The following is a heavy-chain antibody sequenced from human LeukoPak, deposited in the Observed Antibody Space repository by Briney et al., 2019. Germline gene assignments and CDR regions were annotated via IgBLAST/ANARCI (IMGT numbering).Heavy chain of an antibody. J-gene: IGHJ4*02. CDR3: AQGGGVRLRDWYYFDY. CDR1: GGSISSYY. D-gene: IGHD3-16*01. CDR2: IYYSGST. Sequence: SETLSLTCTVSGGSISSYYWSWIRQPPGKGLEWIGYIYYSGSTNYNPSLKSRVTISVDTSKNQFSLKLSSVTAADTAVYYCAQGGGVRLRDWYYFDYWGQGTLVTVSS. V-gene: IGHV4-59*01.